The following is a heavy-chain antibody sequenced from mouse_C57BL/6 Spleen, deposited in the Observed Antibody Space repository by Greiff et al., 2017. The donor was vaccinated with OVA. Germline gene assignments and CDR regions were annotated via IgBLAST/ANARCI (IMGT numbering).Heavy chain of an antibody. CDR2: ISSGSSTT. D-gene: IGHD2-3*01. Sequence: EVQGVESGGGLVKPGGSLKLSCAASGFTFSDYGMHWVRQAPEKGLEGVAYISSGSSTTYYADTVKGRFTISRDNAKNTLFLQMTSLRSEDTAMYYCARIYDGEGYYAMDYWGQGTSVTVSS. CDR1: GFTFSDYG. CDR3: ARIYDGEGYYAMDY. V-gene: IGHV5-17*01. J-gene: IGHJ4*01.